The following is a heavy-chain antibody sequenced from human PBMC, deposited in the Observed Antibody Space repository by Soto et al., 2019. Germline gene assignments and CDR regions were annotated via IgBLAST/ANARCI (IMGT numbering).Heavy chain of an antibody. D-gene: IGHD5-18*01. V-gene: IGHV3-30*04. CDR1: GFIFSTYS. J-gene: IGHJ4*02. CDR2: ISYNGGTK. CDR3: AKEYDDTEDAFDS. Sequence: QVQLVESGGGVVQPGTSLGLSCATSGFIFSTYSLHWVRQAPGKGLEWVAVISYNGGTKFYTDSVKGRVTISRDNSKKKLYLQMNSLRVEDTALYYCAKEYDDTEDAFDSWGQGTLVTVSS.